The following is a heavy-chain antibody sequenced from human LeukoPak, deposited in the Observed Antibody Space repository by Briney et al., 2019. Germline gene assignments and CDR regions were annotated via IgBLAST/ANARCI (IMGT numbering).Heavy chain of an antibody. V-gene: IGHV4-4*07. CDR2: IYTSGST. D-gene: IGHD5-18*01. Sequence: KPSETLSLTCTVSGGSISSYYWSWIRQPAGKGLEWIGRIYTSGSTNYNPSLKSRVTMSVDTSKNQFSLKLSSVTAADTAVCYCARDAEAYGYDYFDYWGQGTLVTVSS. CDR3: ARDAEAYGYDYFDY. J-gene: IGHJ4*02. CDR1: GGSISSYY.